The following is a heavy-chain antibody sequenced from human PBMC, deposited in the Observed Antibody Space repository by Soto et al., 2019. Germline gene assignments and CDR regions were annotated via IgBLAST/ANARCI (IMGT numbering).Heavy chain of an antibody. CDR3: ARDPGDIVVVVAATTADYGMDV. V-gene: IGHV1-46*01. CDR1: GYTFTSYC. J-gene: IGHJ6*02. D-gene: IGHD2-15*01. Sequence: ASVKVSCKASGYTFTSYCMHWVRQAPGQGLEWMGIINPSGGSTSYAQKFQGRVTMTRDTSTSTVYMELSSLRSEDTAVYYCARDPGDIVVVVAATTADYGMDVWGQGTTGTVS. CDR2: INPSGGST.